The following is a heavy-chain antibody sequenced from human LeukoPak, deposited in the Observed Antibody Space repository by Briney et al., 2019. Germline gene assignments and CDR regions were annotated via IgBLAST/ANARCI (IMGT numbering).Heavy chain of an antibody. D-gene: IGHD6-13*01. Sequence: GGSLRLSCAASGFTFSSYGMHWVRQAPGKGLEWVAFIRYDRSNKYYADSVKGRFTISRDNSKNTLYLQLNSLRAEDTAVYYCARKLIAAAANWFDPWGQGTLVTVSS. J-gene: IGHJ5*02. CDR1: GFTFSSYG. CDR2: IRYDRSNK. CDR3: ARKLIAAAANWFDP. V-gene: IGHV3-30*02.